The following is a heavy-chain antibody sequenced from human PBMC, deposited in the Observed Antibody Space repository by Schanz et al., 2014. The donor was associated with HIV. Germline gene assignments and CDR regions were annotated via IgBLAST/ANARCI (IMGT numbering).Heavy chain of an antibody. CDR3: AKVRCTSSTCRVYYYYGTDV. D-gene: IGHD2-2*01. Sequence: QVRLVESGGGVVQPGRSLRLSCAASGFTFSSYGIHWVRQPPGKGLEWVAVISYDGSNKYYADSVKGRFTISRDISKNTLYLQMNSLRAGDTAVYYCAKVRCTSSTCRVYYYYGTDVWGQGTTVSVSS. CDR2: ISYDGSNK. V-gene: IGHV3-33*05. J-gene: IGHJ6*02. CDR1: GFTFSSYG.